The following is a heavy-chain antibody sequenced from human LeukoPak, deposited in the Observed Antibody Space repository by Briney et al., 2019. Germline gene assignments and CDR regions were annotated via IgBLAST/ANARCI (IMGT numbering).Heavy chain of an antibody. Sequence: PGGSLRLSCAASGFTFSSYAMHWVRQAPGKGLEWVAVISYDGSNKYYADSVKGRFTISRDNSKNTLYLQTNSLRAEDTAVYYCALTGGSTSLMFWGQGTLVTVSS. J-gene: IGHJ4*02. CDR3: ALTGGSTSLMF. CDR1: GFTFSSYA. V-gene: IGHV3-30*04. CDR2: ISYDGSNK. D-gene: IGHD2-2*01.